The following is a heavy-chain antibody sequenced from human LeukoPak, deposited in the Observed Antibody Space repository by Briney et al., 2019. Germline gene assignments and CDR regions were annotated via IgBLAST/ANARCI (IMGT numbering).Heavy chain of an antibody. Sequence: SVTVSCKASGGTFSSYAISWVRQAPGQGLEWMGRIIPILGIANYAQKFQGRVMITADKSTSTAYMELSSLRSEDTAVYYCARGPVSLTNWFDPWGQGTLVTVSS. CDR1: GGTFSSYA. V-gene: IGHV1-69*04. CDR3: ARGPVSLTNWFDP. D-gene: IGHD3-16*02. CDR2: IIPILGIA. J-gene: IGHJ5*02.